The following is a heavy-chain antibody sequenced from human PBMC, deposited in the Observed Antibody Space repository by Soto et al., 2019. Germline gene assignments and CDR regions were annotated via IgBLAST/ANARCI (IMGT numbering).Heavy chain of an antibody. V-gene: IGHV1-18*01. CDR3: ARQMATIIGGIDS. Sequence: GPGVKKPGASVKVSCKASGYTFTSYGINWVRQAPGQGLEWMGWISAHNGNAIYAQNFQGRVTLTTDTSTSTAYVELRSLRSDDTAVYYCARQMATIIGGIDSWGQGTLITVSS. D-gene: IGHD5-12*01. CDR1: GYTFTSYG. J-gene: IGHJ4*02. CDR2: ISAHNGNA.